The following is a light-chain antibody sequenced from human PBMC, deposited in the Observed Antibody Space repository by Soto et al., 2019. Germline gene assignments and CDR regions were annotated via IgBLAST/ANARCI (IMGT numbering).Light chain of an antibody. J-gene: IGKJ5*01. V-gene: IGKV3-11*01. CDR1: QVVERY. CDR2: DAY. CDR3: QQRAHWPPIT. Sequence: DTMLTQSPATLSLSPGDRATLSCRASQVVERYLAWYQQKPGQAPRLLIYDAYNRAPGIPARFSGSGSGTDFTLTISSLEPEDFAIYYCQQRAHWPPITFGQGTRLEMK.